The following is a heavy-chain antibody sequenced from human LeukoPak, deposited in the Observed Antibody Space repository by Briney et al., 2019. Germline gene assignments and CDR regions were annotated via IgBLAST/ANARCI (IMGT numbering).Heavy chain of an antibody. Sequence: GRSLRLSFAPSGFTFSGYAMSWGRQAPGRGLWWVSAISGSGGSTYYADSVKGRFTISRDNSKNTLYLQMTSLRAEDTAVYYCAKAYNYDSSGYYFPNFDYWGQGTLVTVSS. CDR1: GFTFSGYA. J-gene: IGHJ4*02. CDR3: AKAYNYDSSGYYFPNFDY. V-gene: IGHV3-23*01. CDR2: ISGSGGST. D-gene: IGHD3-22*01.